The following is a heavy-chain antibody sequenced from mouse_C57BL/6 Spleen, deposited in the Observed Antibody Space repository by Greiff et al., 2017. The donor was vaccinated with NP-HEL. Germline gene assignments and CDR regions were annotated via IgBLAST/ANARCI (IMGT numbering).Heavy chain of an antibody. J-gene: IGHJ3*01. Sequence: EVKLVESGGGLVKPGGSLKLSCAASGFTFSSYAMSWVRQTPEKRLEWVATISDGGSYTYYPDNVKGRFTISRDNAKNNLYLQMSHLKSEDTAMYYCARDGDSSGSPVAYWGQGTLVTVSA. CDR1: GFTFSSYA. V-gene: IGHV5-4*01. D-gene: IGHD3-2*02. CDR3: ARDGDSSGSPVAY. CDR2: ISDGGSYT.